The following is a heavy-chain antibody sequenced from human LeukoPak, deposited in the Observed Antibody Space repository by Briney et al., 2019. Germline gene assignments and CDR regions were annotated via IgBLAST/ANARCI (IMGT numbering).Heavy chain of an antibody. J-gene: IGHJ4*02. CDR3: AKDIRSSGWTGIDY. V-gene: IGHV3-43D*03. CDR2: ISWDGGST. Sequence: GGSLRLSCAASGFTFDDYAMHWVRQAPGKGLEWVSLISWDGGSTYYADSVKGRFTISRDNSKNSLYLQMNSLRAEDTALYYCAKDIRSSGWTGIDYWGQGTLVTVSS. D-gene: IGHD6-19*01. CDR1: GFTFDDYA.